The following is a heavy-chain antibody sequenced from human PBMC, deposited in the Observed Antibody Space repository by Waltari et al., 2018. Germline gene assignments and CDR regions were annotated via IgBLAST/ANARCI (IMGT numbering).Heavy chain of an antibody. CDR3: AKPFYNWDDPLES. V-gene: IGHV3-23*01. CDR2: ISVSGDT. CDR1: GFPLITHA. J-gene: IGHJ5*02. Sequence: EVQLLESGGDLVQPGGSLRLSCGASGFPLITHAVSWVRQAPGKGLEWVSSISVSGDTYYADSVKGRFTISRDNSDKTVYLQINRLRADDTAVYYCAKPFYNWDDPLESWGQGTLVTVSS. D-gene: IGHD1-20*01.